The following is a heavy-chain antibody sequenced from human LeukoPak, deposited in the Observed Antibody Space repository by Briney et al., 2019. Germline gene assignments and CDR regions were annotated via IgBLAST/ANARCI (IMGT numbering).Heavy chain of an antibody. J-gene: IGHJ3*02. V-gene: IGHV4-59*12. CDR1: GGSISSYY. Sequence: SETLSLTCTVSGGSISSYYWSWIRQPPGKGLEWIGYIYYSGSTNYNPSLKSRVTISVDTSKNQLSLKLSSVTAADTAVYYCARDRSYQGDAFDIWGQGTMVTVSS. CDR2: IYYSGST. D-gene: IGHD1-26*01. CDR3: ARDRSYQGDAFDI.